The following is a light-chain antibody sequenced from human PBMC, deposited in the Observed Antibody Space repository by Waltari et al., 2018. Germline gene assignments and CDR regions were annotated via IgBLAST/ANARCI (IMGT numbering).Light chain of an antibody. Sequence: DIQMTQSPSSLSASVGDRVTITCRASQSISSYLNWYQQKPGKAPTLPIYAASRLQSGVPSRFSGSGSGRDFTITISSLQPEDCATYYCQQSYSTPPTFGGRTKVEIK. CDR2: AAS. CDR3: QQSYSTPPT. CDR1: QSISSY. J-gene: IGKJ4*01. V-gene: IGKV1-39*01.